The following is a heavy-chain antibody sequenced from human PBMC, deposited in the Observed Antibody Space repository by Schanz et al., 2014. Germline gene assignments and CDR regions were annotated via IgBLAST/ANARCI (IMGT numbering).Heavy chain of an antibody. V-gene: IGHV3-11*05. D-gene: IGHD6-13*01. CDR1: GFTFSDHY. J-gene: IGHJ4*02. Sequence: QVQLVESGGGLVKPGGSLRLSCAASGFTFSDHYMSWIRQAPGKGLEWVSYISSSGSYTNYADSVKGRFTTSRDNGKKSMYLQMNSLRAEDTAVYYCARLDSSSWYPRYWGQGTLVTVSS. CDR2: ISSSGSYT. CDR3: ARLDSSSWYPRY.